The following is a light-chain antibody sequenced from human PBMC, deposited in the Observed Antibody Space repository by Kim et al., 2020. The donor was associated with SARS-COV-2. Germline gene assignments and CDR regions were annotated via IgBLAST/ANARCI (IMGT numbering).Light chain of an antibody. CDR1: QTISSSY. Sequence: LSPGETATLSCRASQTISSSYLAWYQQKPGQAPRLLIYGTSSRATGIPDRFSGSGSGTDFTLTISRLEPEDFAVYYCQRYSSSPYTFGQGTKLEI. V-gene: IGKV3-20*01. CDR2: GTS. J-gene: IGKJ2*01. CDR3: QRYSSSPYT.